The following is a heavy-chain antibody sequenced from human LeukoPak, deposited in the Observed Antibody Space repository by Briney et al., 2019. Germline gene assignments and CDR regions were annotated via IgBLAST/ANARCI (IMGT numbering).Heavy chain of an antibody. J-gene: IGHJ4*02. CDR1: GFTFSSYW. Sequence: GGSLRLSCAASGFTFSSYWMTWVRQAPGKGLEWVANIKEDGSEIYYLDSVKGRFTISRDNTKNSLYLQMNSLRAEDTAVYYCAKDIGRAVAGLFDYWGQGTLVTVSS. CDR3: AKDIGRAVAGLFDY. CDR2: IKEDGSEI. V-gene: IGHV3-7*03. D-gene: IGHD6-19*01.